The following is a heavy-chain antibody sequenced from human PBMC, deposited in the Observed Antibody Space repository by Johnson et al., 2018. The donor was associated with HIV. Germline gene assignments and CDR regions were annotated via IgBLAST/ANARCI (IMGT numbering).Heavy chain of an antibody. D-gene: IGHD6-6*01. J-gene: IGHJ3*02. V-gene: IGHV3-66*02. CDR2: IYSDGNT. CDR3: AKQLAGHDAFDI. CDR1: GFTVSDTD. Sequence: VQLVESGGGLVQPGGSLRLSCAASGFTVSDTDMTWVRQAPGKGLEWVSIIYSDGNTYYADSVKGRFTISRDNSKNTLYLQMNSLRAEDTAVYYCAKQLAGHDAFDIWGQGTMVTVSS.